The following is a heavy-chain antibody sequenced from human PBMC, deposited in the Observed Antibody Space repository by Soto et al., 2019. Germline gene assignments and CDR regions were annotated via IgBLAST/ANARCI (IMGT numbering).Heavy chain of an antibody. CDR3: ASGVWVAASAY. Sequence: QVQLQESGPGLVKPSETLSLTCTVSGGPIYTHYWSWIRQPPGKGLEWIGYVHDSGTTNYNPSPRSRVTMSIETSKMQFSLHLSSVTAADTAVYFCASGVWVAASAYWSPGTLVTVSS. J-gene: IGHJ4*02. V-gene: IGHV4-59*11. CDR1: GGPIYTHY. CDR2: VHDSGTT. D-gene: IGHD3-16*01.